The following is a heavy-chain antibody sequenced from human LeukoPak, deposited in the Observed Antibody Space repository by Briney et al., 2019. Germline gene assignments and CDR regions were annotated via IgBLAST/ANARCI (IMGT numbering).Heavy chain of an antibody. D-gene: IGHD3-10*01. CDR1: GYTFSSNY. V-gene: IGHV1-46*01. CDR2: INPSGGST. CDR3: ARGPRITLVRGGQWYYYMDV. Sequence: ASVKVCCKASGYTFSSNYMHWVRQAPGQGLEWMGIINPSGGSTNYAQKFQGRVTMTRDTSTSTVYMELSSLRSEDTAVYYCARGPRITLVRGGQWYYYMDVWGKGTTVTISS. J-gene: IGHJ6*03.